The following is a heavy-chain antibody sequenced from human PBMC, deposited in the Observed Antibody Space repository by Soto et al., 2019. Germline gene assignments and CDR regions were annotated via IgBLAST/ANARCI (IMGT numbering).Heavy chain of an antibody. Sequence: QVQLVESGGGVVQPGRSLRLSCAASGFTFSSYGMHWVRQAPGKGLEWVAVISYDGSNKYYADSVKGRFTISRDNSKNTLYLQMNSLRAEDTAVYYCAKVITGSTMPVANYWGQGTLVTVSS. CDR2: ISYDGSNK. V-gene: IGHV3-30*18. CDR3: AKVITGSTMPVANY. D-gene: IGHD3-22*01. J-gene: IGHJ4*02. CDR1: GFTFSSYG.